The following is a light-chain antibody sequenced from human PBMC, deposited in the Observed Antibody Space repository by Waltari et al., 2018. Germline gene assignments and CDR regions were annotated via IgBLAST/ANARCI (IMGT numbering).Light chain of an antibody. CDR1: QGIGND. Sequence: DIQMTKSPSSLSASVGDRVILTCRASQGIGNDLGWYQQKPGKVPQRLIYEASTLQSGVPSRFSGSGSGTEFTLTISSLQPEDFASFYCLQYNTYPWTFGQGTKVEVK. CDR2: EAS. CDR3: LQYNTYPWT. J-gene: IGKJ1*01. V-gene: IGKV1-17*01.